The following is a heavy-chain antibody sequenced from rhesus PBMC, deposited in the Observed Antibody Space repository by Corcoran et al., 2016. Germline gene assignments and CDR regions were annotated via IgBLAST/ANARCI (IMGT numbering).Heavy chain of an antibody. CDR1: GFTFSSYV. J-gene: IGHJ5-1*01. V-gene: IGHV3S26*01. CDR2: ISESGDTK. Sequence: DVQLVESGGGLVKPGGSLRLSGVASGFTFSSYVMHWVRQAPGKGLEWVSVISESGDTKYYAESVKGRLTITRDNAKRSLFLQMNSLRAEDTAVYYCTRDGSGWLRRFDVWGPGVLVTVSS. D-gene: IGHD6-31*01. CDR3: TRDGSGWLRRFDV.